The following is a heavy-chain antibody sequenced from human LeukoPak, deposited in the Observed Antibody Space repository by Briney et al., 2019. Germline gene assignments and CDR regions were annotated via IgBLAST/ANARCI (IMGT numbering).Heavy chain of an antibody. D-gene: IGHD3-22*01. J-gene: IGHJ6*02. CDR3: ASLSYYYDSSGYYPPYYYYGMDV. V-gene: IGHV3-30*04. CDR1: GFTFSSYA. CDR2: ISYDGSNK. Sequence: GGSLRLSCAASGFTFSSYAMHWVRQAPGKGLEWVAVISYDGSNKYYADSVKGRFTISRGNSKNTLYLQMNSLRAEDTAVYYCASLSYYYDSSGYYPPYYYYGMDVWGQGTTVTVSS.